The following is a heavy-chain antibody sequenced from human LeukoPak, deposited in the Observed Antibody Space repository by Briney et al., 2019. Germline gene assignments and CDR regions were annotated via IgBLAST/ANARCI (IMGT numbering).Heavy chain of an antibody. J-gene: IGHJ6*04. CDR2: LSYDGSSE. Sequence: GGTLRLSCAASGFTFSSYGMSWVRQAPGKGLEWVGLLSYDGSSEYYADSVRGRFTISRDNAKNSLYLQMNSLRAEDTAVYYCAELGITMIGGVWGKGTTVTISS. D-gene: IGHD3-10*02. V-gene: IGHV3-30*18. CDR1: GFTFSSYG. CDR3: AELGITMIGGV.